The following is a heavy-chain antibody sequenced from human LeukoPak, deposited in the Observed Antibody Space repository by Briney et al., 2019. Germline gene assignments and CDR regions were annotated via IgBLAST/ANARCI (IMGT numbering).Heavy chain of an antibody. CDR2: ISSSSSII. D-gene: IGHD3-10*01. V-gene: IGHV3-48*04. Sequence: GGSLRLSCAASGFTFSTCGMSWVRQAPGKGLEWVSYISSSSSIIYYADSVKGRFTISRDNAKNSLYLQMNSLRAEDTAVYYCARALRITCAEGRSDYWGQGILVTVSS. CDR1: GFTFSTCG. J-gene: IGHJ4*02. CDR3: ARALRITCAEGRSDY.